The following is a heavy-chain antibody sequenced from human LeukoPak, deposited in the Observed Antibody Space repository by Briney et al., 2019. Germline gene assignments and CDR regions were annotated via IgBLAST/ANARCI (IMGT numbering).Heavy chain of an antibody. CDR3: ARVRDSSSWAFDY. V-gene: IGHV1-2*02. CDR1: GYTFTGYY. J-gene: IGHJ4*02. Sequence: PWASVKVSCKASGYTFTGYYMHWVRQAPGQGLEWMGWINPNSGGTNYAQKFQGRVTMTRDTSISTAYMELSRLRSDDTAVYYCARVRDSSSWAFDYWGQGTLVTVSS. CDR2: INPNSGGT. D-gene: IGHD6-13*01.